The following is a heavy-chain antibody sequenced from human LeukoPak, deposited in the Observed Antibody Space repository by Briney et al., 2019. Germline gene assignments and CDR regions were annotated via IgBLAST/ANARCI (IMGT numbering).Heavy chain of an antibody. CDR1: GYTFTGYY. Sequence: ASVKVSCKASGYTFTGYYMHWVRQAPGQGLEWMGIINPGGGSTTYAQRFQGRVTMTRDTSTSTVYMELSSLRSEDTAVYYCAKFAGGSPPTTMDYWGQGTLVTVSS. CDR3: AKFAGGSPPTTMDY. D-gene: IGHD3-10*01. J-gene: IGHJ4*02. V-gene: IGHV1-46*01. CDR2: INPGGGST.